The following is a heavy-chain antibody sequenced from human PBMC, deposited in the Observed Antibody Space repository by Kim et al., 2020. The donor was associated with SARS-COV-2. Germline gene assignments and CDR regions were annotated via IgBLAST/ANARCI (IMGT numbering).Heavy chain of an antibody. CDR2: IIPIFGTA. J-gene: IGHJ6*02. Sequence: SVKVSCKASGGTFSSYAISWVRQAPGQGLEWMGGIIPIFGTANYAQKFQGRVTITADESTSTAYMELSSLRSEDTAVYYCAREGNIVVVPAATPYYYYYGMDVWGQGTTVTVSS. CDR1: GGTFSSYA. V-gene: IGHV1-69*13. D-gene: IGHD2-2*02. CDR3: AREGNIVVVPAATPYYYYYGMDV.